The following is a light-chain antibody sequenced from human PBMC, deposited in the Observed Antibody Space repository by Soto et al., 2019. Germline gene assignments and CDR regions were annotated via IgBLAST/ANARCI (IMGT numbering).Light chain of an antibody. CDR3: GTWDSGLSAVV. CDR2: DNN. J-gene: IGLJ2*01. V-gene: IGLV1-51*01. Sequence: QSVLTQPPSASAAPGQKVTITCSGNSSNIGNNYGSWSQQLPGTAPKLLIYDNNKRPSGIPDRFSGSKSGTSATLGITGLQTGDEADYYCGTWDSGLSAVVFGGGTKLTVL. CDR1: SSNIGNNY.